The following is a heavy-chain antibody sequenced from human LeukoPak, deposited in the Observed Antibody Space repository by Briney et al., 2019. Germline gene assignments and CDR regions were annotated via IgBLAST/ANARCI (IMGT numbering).Heavy chain of an antibody. CDR2: INHSGGA. D-gene: IGHD3-3*01. J-gene: IGHJ4*02. CDR1: GGSFIGYY. Sequence: SETLSLTCAVYGGSFIGYYWSWTRHPPGKGLEWIGEINHSGGANYNPSLKRRVTISADTSKSQFSLKLGSVTAADTAVYYCARVPLRFLEPFDYWGQGTLVTVSS. CDR3: ARVPLRFLEPFDY. V-gene: IGHV4-34*01.